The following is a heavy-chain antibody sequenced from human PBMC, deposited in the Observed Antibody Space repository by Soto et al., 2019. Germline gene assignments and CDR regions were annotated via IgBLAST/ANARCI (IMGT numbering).Heavy chain of an antibody. V-gene: IGHV1-69*01. CDR1: GGTFGIYA. CDR2: IIPAFGTT. J-gene: IGHJ6*02. CDR3: ARVPRQMLYGPTRNGMDV. Sequence: QVQLVQSGAAVSKPGSSVKVSCKASGGTFGIYAIGWVRQAPGQGLEWMGGIIPAFGTTKNAQKFQDRVDMTADESTTTVYMGLRGLRFDDTAFYYCARVPRQMLYGPTRNGMDVWGQGTTLIVSS. D-gene: IGHD2-2*02.